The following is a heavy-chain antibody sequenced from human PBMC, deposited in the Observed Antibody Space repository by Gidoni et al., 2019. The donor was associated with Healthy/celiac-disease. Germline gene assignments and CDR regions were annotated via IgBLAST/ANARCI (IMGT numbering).Heavy chain of an antibody. CDR2: IRYDGSNK. CDR3: AKGGQSSSSAYYYYGMDV. J-gene: IGHJ6*02. V-gene: IGHV3-30*02. D-gene: IGHD6-6*01. Sequence: QVQLVESGGGVVQPGRYLSLSCAASGFTFRSYGMHWVRQAPGKGLEWVAFIRYDGSNKYYADSVKGRFTISRDNSKNTLYLQMNSLRAEDTAVYYCAKGGQSSSSAYYYYGMDVWGQGTTVTVSS. CDR1: GFTFRSYG.